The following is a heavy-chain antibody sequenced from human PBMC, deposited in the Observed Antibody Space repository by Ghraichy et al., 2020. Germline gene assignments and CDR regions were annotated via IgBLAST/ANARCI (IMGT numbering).Heavy chain of an antibody. CDR1: GFTFSSYA. D-gene: IGHD3-3*01. Sequence: GGSLRLSCAASGFTFSSYAMSWVRQAPGKGLEWVSAISGSGGSTYYADSVKGRFTISRDNSKNTLYLQMNSLRAEDTAVYYCAKGFGSHYDFWSGYSYYYYGMDFWGQGTTVTVSS. J-gene: IGHJ6*02. CDR2: ISGSGGST. CDR3: AKGFGSHYDFWSGYSYYYYGMDF. V-gene: IGHV3-23*01.